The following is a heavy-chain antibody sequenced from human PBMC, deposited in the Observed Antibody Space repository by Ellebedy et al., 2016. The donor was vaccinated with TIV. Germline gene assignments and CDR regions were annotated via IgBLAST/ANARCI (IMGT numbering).Heavy chain of an antibody. V-gene: IGHV4-59*08. D-gene: IGHD3-22*01. CDR2: IYYSGST. CDR1: GGSISSYY. J-gene: IGHJ4*02. Sequence: SETLSLTXPVSGGSISSYYWSWIRQPPGKGLEWIGYIYYSGSTNYNPSLKSRVTISVDTSKNQFSLKLSSVTAADTAVYYCARRRDSSGYYYEWGQGTLVTVSS. CDR3: ARRRDSSGYYYE.